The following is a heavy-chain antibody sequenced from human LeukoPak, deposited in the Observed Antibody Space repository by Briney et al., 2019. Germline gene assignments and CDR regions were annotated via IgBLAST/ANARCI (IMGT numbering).Heavy chain of an antibody. J-gene: IGHJ4*02. D-gene: IGHD2-2*01. V-gene: IGHV4-34*01. Sequence: SETLSLTCAVYGGSFSGYYWSWIRQPPGKGLEWIGEINHSGSTNYNPSLKSRVTISVDTSKDQFSLKLSSMTAADTAVYYCARAGYCSSTSRNPGYSSGCHDYWGQGTLVTVSS. CDR2: INHSGST. CDR3: ARAGYCSSTSRNPGYSSGCHDY. CDR1: GGSFSGYY.